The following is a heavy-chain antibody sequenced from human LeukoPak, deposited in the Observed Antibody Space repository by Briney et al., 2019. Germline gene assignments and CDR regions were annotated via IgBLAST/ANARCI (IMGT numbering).Heavy chain of an antibody. CDR2: ISYDGSNK. CDR1: GFTFSSYG. Sequence: GRSLRLSCAASGFTFSSYGMHSVRQAPGKGLEWVAVISYDGSNKYYADSVKGRFTISRDNSKNTLYLQMNSLRAEDTAVYYCAKARYDFWSGYYGYYYYGMDVWGQGTTVTVSS. V-gene: IGHV3-30*18. CDR3: AKARYDFWSGYYGYYYYGMDV. J-gene: IGHJ6*02. D-gene: IGHD3-3*01.